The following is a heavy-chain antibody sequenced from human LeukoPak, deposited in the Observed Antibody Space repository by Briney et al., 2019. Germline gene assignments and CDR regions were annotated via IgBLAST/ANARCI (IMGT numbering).Heavy chain of an antibody. D-gene: IGHD2-15*01. CDR2: MNPNTANT. J-gene: IGHJ4*02. CDR1: GYAFTSSD. Sequence: GASVKVSCKASGYAFTSSDINWVRQATGLGLEWLGWMNPNTANTGYAQRFQGRITMTMNTSISTAYMELTSLRSEDTAVYYCAKLATAANVDYWGQGTLVTVSS. V-gene: IGHV1-8*02. CDR3: AKLATAANVDY.